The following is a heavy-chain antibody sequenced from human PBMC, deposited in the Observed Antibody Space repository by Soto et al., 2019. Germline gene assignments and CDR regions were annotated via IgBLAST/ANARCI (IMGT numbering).Heavy chain of an antibody. V-gene: IGHV4-30-2*01. J-gene: IGHJ3*02. CDR3: ARGSYYDFGSGYYTVAFDI. CDR2: IYHSGST. CDR1: GGSISSGGFS. D-gene: IGHD3-3*01. Sequence: PSGTLCLTCAVSGGSISSGGFSWGCLRQPPGKGLECIGYIYHSGSTYYGASLKSRVTISVDRSKNQFSLKLSCVTAADTAVYYCARGSYYDFGSGYYTVAFDIWGQGTMVTVSS.